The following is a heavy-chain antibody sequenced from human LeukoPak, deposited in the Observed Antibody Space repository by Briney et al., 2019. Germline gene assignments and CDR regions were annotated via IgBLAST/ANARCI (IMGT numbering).Heavy chain of an antibody. Sequence: PSETLSLSCTVSGGSISNYYWNWIRQPPGKGLEWIGYIYYSGSITYNPSLNSRVTISVDTSKNQRSLKLSSVTAADTAVYYCARARYDNFPDAFEIWGQGTMVTVSS. J-gene: IGHJ3*02. D-gene: IGHD3-22*01. CDR1: GGSISNYY. V-gene: IGHV4-59*01. CDR3: ARARYDNFPDAFEI. CDR2: IYYSGSI.